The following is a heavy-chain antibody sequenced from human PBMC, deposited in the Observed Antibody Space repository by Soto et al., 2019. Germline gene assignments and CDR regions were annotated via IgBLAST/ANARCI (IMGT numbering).Heavy chain of an antibody. CDR2: FYSSGSI. Sequence: SETLSLTCSVSGYSITAGGYYWSWIRQHPGKGLEWIGSFYSSGSIIYNPSLKSRVSISGDTSRNQFSMTLTSVTAADTALYYCARMYSSGSGWFHPWGQGTLVTSPQ. D-gene: IGHD3-22*01. CDR3: ARMYSSGSGWFHP. J-gene: IGHJ5*02. CDR1: GYSITAGGYY. V-gene: IGHV4-31*03.